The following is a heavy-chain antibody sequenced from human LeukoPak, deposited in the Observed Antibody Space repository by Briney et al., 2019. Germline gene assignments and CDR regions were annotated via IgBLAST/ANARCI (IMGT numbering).Heavy chain of an antibody. D-gene: IGHD1-26*01. V-gene: IGHV4-59*08. CDR3: ARVRQWELLTPLYFDY. J-gene: IGHJ4*02. CDR1: GGSISSYY. CDR2: IYYSGST. Sequence: SETLSLTCTVSGGSISSYYWSGGREPPGGGGGRGGYIYYSGSTNYNPSLKSRVTISVDTSKNQFSLKLSSVTAADTAVYYCARVRQWELLTPLYFDYWGQGTLVTVSS.